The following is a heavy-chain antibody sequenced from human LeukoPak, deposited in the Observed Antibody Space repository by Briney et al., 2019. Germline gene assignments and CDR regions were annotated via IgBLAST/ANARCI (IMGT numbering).Heavy chain of an antibody. Sequence: PGESLKISCKCSGYTFTNYWIAWVRQMPGKGLEWMAIIYPGDSDIRYSPSFQGQVTISADKSISTSYLHWSSLKASDTAMCFCARRPRRDNSGDSHFDYWGQGTLVTVSS. D-gene: IGHD2-21*02. CDR1: GYTFTNYW. J-gene: IGHJ4*02. V-gene: IGHV5-51*01. CDR3: ARRPRRDNSGDSHFDY. CDR2: IYPGDSDI.